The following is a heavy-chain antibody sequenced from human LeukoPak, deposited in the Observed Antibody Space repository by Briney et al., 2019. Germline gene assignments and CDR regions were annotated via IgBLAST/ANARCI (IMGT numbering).Heavy chain of an antibody. D-gene: IGHD1-26*01. CDR3: ARDLYSPKYYYYGMDV. CDR1: GFTVSSNY. Sequence: GGSLRLSCAASGFTVSSNYMSWVRQAPGKGLEWVSVIYSGGSTYYAGSVKGRFTISRRNSKNTLYLQMNSLRAEDTAVYYCARDLYSPKYYYYGMDVWGQGTLVTVSS. V-gene: IGHV3-53*04. J-gene: IGHJ6*02. CDR2: IYSGGST.